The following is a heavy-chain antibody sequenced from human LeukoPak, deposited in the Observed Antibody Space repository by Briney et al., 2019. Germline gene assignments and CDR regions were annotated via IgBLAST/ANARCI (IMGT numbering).Heavy chain of an antibody. CDR3: AKGLVPAAIRVVDY. V-gene: IGHV3-23*01. CDR1: GFTFSSYA. D-gene: IGHD2-2*01. Sequence: GGSLRLSCAASGFTFSSYAMSWVRHAPGKGLEWVSGISGSGDSTYYADSVKGRFTISRDNSKNTLYLQMNSLRAEDTAVYYCAKGLVPAAIRVVDYWGQGTLVTVSS. CDR2: ISGSGDST. J-gene: IGHJ4*02.